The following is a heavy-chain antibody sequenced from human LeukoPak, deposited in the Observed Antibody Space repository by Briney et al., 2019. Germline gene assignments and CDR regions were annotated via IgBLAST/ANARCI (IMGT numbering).Heavy chain of an antibody. CDR2: IKSKTDGGTI. J-gene: IGHJ4*02. CDR1: GFTFSSYA. Sequence: GGSLRLSCAASGFTFSSYAMSWVRQAPGKGLEWVGRIKSKTDGGTIDYAAPVKGRFIISRDDSKNTLYLQMNSLETEDTAVYYCSRLGVAGYWGQGTLVAVSS. CDR3: SRLGVAGY. D-gene: IGHD6-19*01. V-gene: IGHV3-15*01.